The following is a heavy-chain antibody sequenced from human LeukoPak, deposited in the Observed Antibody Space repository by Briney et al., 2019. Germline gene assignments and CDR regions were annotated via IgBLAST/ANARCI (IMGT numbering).Heavy chain of an antibody. CDR2: ISWNSGSI. Sequence: PGGSLRLSCAASGFTFDDYAMHWVRHAPGKGLEWVSGISWNSGSIGYADSVKGRFTISRDNAKNSLYLQMNSLRAEDTALYYCAKDSGSYYSFDYWGQGTLVTVSS. J-gene: IGHJ4*02. V-gene: IGHV3-9*01. CDR1: GFTFDDYA. CDR3: AKDSGSYYSFDY. D-gene: IGHD1-26*01.